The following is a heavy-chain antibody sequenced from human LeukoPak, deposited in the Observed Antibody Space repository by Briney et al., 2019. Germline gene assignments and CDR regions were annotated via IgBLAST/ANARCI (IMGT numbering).Heavy chain of an antibody. D-gene: IGHD3-10*01. J-gene: IGHJ6*03. Sequence: SQTLSLTCAISGDSASRNSATWNWIRQSPARGLEWLGSTYYRSKRYTDYAVSVKSRITINPDTSKTQFSLQLNSVTPEDTAVYYCARAVLWFGDLDYYYYMDVWGKGTTVTVSS. CDR2: TYYRSKRYT. CDR1: GDSASRNSAT. CDR3: ARAVLWFGDLDYYYYMDV. V-gene: IGHV6-1*01.